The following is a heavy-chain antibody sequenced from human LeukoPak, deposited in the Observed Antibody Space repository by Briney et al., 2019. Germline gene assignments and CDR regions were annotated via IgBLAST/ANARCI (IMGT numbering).Heavy chain of an antibody. V-gene: IGHV4-61*02. CDR1: GGSISSGSYY. D-gene: IGHD5-24*01. J-gene: IGHJ4*02. Sequence: SQTLSLTCTVSGGSISSGSYYWSWIRQPAGKGLEWIGRIYTSGSTNYNPSLKSRVTISVDTSMNQFSLKLSSVTAADTAVYYCARGRDGYNFDYWGQGTLVTVSS. CDR3: ARGRDGYNFDY. CDR2: IYTSGST.